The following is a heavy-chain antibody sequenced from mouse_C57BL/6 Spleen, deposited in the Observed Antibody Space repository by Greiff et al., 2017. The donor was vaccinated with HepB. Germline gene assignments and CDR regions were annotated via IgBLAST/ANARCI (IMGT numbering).Heavy chain of an antibody. J-gene: IGHJ3*01. CDR3: AREGDGYSGGFAY. CDR1: GFTFSSYA. D-gene: IGHD2-3*01. Sequence: EVKLVESGGGLVKPGGSLKLSCAASGFTFSSYAMSWVRQTPEKRLEWVATISDGGSYTYYPDNVKGRFTISRDNAKNNLYLQMSHLKSEDTAMYYCAREGDGYSGGFAYWGQGTLVTVSA. CDR2: ISDGGSYT. V-gene: IGHV5-4*01.